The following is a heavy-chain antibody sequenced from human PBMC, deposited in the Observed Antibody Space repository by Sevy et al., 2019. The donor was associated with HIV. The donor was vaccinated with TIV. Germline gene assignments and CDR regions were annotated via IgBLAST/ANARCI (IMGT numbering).Heavy chain of an antibody. CDR1: GGSISSSSYY. V-gene: IGHV4-39*01. Sequence: SETLSLTCTVSGGSISSSSYYWGWIRQPPGKGLEWIGSIYYSGSTYYNPSLKSRVTISVDTSKNQFSLKLSSVTAADTAVYYCASPSSADGYGHYYYGMDVWGQGTTVTVSS. CDR2: IYYSGST. J-gene: IGHJ6*02. CDR3: ASPSSADGYGHYYYGMDV. D-gene: IGHD5-18*01.